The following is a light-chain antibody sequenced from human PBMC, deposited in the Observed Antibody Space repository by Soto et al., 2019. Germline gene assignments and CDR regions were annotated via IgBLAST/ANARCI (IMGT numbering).Light chain of an antibody. CDR2: AAS. CDR1: QSISSK. J-gene: IGKJ5*01. Sequence: DIQMTQSPSSLSASVGDSVTITCRASQSISSKLSWYQQKPGKAPNLLIYAASSLQSGVPPRFSGSGSGTEFTLTISSLQPEDFASYYCQKLDSYPLTFGQGTRLEIK. V-gene: IGKV1-17*01. CDR3: QKLDSYPLT.